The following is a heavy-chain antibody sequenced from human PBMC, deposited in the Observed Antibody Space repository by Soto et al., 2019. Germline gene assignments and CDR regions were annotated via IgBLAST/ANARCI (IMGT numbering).Heavy chain of an antibody. D-gene: IGHD3-16*01. Sequence: PSETLSVTCSVKDASFRAYYLSSIRQPPGPWLEWIGEINQCGTTHYDPSIKELVNISIDTSKKQFHLNLTSQTAADTATYCCSRDIITVIGGEIYYYLAMDVWGQGTTVTVSS. CDR2: INQCGTT. CDR1: DASFRAYY. J-gene: IGHJ6*02. V-gene: IGHV4-34*01. CDR3: SRDIITVIGGEIYYYLAMDV.